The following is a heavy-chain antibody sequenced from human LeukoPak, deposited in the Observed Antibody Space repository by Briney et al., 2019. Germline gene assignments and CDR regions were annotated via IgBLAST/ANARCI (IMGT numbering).Heavy chain of an antibody. V-gene: IGHV3-74*01. D-gene: IGHD6-6*01. Sequence: GGSLRLSCAASGFTFSSRWMHWVRQAPGEGLVWVSRVYNDGSTTNYADSVKGRFTISRDNAKNTPYPQMNSLRAEDMAVYYCARESGSSRFFDYWGQGTLVTVSS. CDR3: ARESGSSRFFDY. CDR2: VYNDGSTT. CDR1: GFTFSSRW. J-gene: IGHJ4*02.